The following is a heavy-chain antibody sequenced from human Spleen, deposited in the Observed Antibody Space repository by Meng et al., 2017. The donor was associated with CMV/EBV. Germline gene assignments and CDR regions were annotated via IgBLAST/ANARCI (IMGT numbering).Heavy chain of an antibody. D-gene: IGHD5-18*01. CDR3: ARDVDTASFDY. V-gene: IGHV4-38-2*02. CDR1: GYSISISYY. Sequence: SETLSLTCTVSGYSISISYYWGWIRQPPGKGLEWIVNIHHSGSTYYNPSLRSRVTISVDTSKNQFSLKLSSATAADTAVYYCARDVDTASFDYWGQGTLVTVSS. CDR2: IHHSGST. J-gene: IGHJ4*02.